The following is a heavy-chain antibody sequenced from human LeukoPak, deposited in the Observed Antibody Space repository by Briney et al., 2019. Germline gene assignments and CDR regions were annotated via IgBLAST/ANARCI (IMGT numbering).Heavy chain of an antibody. CDR2: IIPIPGIP. V-gene: IGHV1-69*04. J-gene: IGHJ6*02. CDR1: GGTFSSYA. CDR3: ARNEAVGKYYYYAMDV. Sequence: SVKVSCKASGGTFSSYAISWVRQAPGQGLEWMGRIIPIPGIPNYAQKFQGRVTIAADKSTTTVYMELSSLRSEDTAVYYCARNEAVGKYYYYAMDVWGQGTTVTVS. D-gene: IGHD6-19*01.